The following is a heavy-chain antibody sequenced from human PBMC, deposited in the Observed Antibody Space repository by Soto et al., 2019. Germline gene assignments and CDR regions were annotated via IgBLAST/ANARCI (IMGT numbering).Heavy chain of an antibody. CDR1: GYSFASHW. Sequence: PGESLKISCKGSGYSFASHWVAWVRQMPEKGLEWIGTIYPGDSDTKYSSAFRGHVTISADPSVSTAYLQWRSLEATDSAIYYCAGYSGSYRHYLRSWGQETLVTASS. CDR2: IYPGDSDT. V-gene: IGHV5-51*01. CDR3: AGYSGSYRHYLRS. J-gene: IGHJ4*02. D-gene: IGHD1-26*01.